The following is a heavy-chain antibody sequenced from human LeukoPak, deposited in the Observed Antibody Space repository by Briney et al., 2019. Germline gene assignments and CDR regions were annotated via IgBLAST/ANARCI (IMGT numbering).Heavy chain of an antibody. CDR3: ARDRWSRVVAEWFDP. CDR2: INHSGST. J-gene: IGHJ5*02. V-gene: IGHV4-34*01. Sequence: PSETLSLTCAVYGGSFSGYYWSWIRQPPGKGLEWIGEINHSGSTNYNPSLKSRVTISVDTSKNQFSLRLTSVTAADTAVYFCARDRWSRVVAEWFDPWGQGTLVTVSS. D-gene: IGHD2-15*01. CDR1: GGSFSGYY.